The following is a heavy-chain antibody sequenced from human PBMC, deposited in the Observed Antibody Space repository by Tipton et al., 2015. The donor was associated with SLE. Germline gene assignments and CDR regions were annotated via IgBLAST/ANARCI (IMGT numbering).Heavy chain of an antibody. V-gene: IGHV3-74*01. CDR3: ARDAEGEFDY. J-gene: IGHJ4*02. CDR2: INTDGSNT. D-gene: IGHD3-10*01. CDR1: GFSFSYNW. Sequence: SLRLSCAASGFSFSYNWMNWVRQVPGKGLVWVSFINTDGSNTRYADSVKGRFTISRDNAKNTLYLQMNSVRVEDTGIYYCARDAEGEFDYWGRGTLVTVSS.